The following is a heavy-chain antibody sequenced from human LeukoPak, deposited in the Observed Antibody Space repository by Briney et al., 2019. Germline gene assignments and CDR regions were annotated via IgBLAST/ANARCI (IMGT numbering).Heavy chain of an antibody. D-gene: IGHD2-2*01. CDR3: ARSHCSSTSCYPWDAFDI. CDR1: GGSISSYC. J-gene: IGHJ3*02. Sequence: SETLSLTCTVSGGSISSYCWSWIRQPPGKGLEWIGYIYYSGSTNYNPSLKSRVTISVDTSKNQFSLKLSSVTAADTAVYYCARSHCSSTSCYPWDAFDIWGQGTMVTVSS. CDR2: IYYSGST. V-gene: IGHV4-59*01.